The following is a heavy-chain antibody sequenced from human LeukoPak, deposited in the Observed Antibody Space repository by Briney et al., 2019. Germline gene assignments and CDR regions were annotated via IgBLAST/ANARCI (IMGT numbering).Heavy chain of an antibody. CDR2: IYYSGST. J-gene: IGHJ4*02. V-gene: IGHV4-39*01. CDR1: GGSISSCSYY. D-gene: IGHD3-3*01. Sequence: SETLSLTCTVSGGSISSCSYYWGWIRQPPGKGLEWIGSIYYSGSTYYNPSLKSRVTISVDTSKNQFSLKLSSVTAADTAVYYCAGITIFGVVIIDYWGQGTLVTVSS. CDR3: AGITIFGVVIIDY.